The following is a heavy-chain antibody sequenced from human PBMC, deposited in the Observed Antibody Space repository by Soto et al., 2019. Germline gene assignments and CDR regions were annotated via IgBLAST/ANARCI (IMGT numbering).Heavy chain of an antibody. CDR1: GGSISSYY. CDR3: ARTLENAFDI. Sequence: PSETLSLTCTVSGGSISSYYWSWIRQPPGKGLEWIGYIYYSGSTNYNPSLKSRVTISVDTSKNQFSLKLSSVTAADTAVYYCARTLENAFDIWGQGTMVTVSS. V-gene: IGHV4-59*01. CDR2: IYYSGST. J-gene: IGHJ3*02.